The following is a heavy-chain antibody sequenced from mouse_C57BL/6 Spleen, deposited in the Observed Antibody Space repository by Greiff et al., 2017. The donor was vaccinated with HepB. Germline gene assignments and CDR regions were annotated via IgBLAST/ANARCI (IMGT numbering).Heavy chain of an antibody. J-gene: IGHJ4*01. V-gene: IGHV2-6*01. CDR1: GFSLTSYG. CDR3: ATHLYYGNYYAMDY. Sequence: VMLVESGPGLVAPSQSLSITCTVSGFSLTSYGVDWVRQSPGKGLEWLGVIWGVGSTNYNSALKSRLSISKDNSKSQVFLKMNSLQTDDTAMYYCATHLYYGNYYAMDYWGQGTSVTVSS. D-gene: IGHD2-1*01. CDR2: IWGVGST.